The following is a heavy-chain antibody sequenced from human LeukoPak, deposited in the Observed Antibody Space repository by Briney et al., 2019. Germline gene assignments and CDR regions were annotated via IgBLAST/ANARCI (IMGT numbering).Heavy chain of an antibody. CDR1: GFGFSEYW. V-gene: IGHV3-21*05. J-gene: IGHJ4*02. Sequence: GGSLRLSCSASGFGFSEYWLSWVRQAPGKGLEWVSYISSSSSYIYYADSVKGRLTISRDNAKNSLYLQMNSLRAEDTAVYYCARASATYYYDSSGSLFDYWGQGTLVTVSS. CDR3: ARASATYYYDSSGSLFDY. CDR2: ISSSSSYI. D-gene: IGHD3-22*01.